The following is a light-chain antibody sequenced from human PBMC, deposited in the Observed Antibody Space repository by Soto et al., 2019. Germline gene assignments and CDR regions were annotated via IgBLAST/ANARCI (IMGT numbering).Light chain of an antibody. V-gene: IGKV3-20*01. CDR1: QSVSSSY. CDR3: QQYGSSPPT. CDR2: GAS. Sequence: IGLTQSPGTLSLSPGERATLSCRASQSVSSSYLAWYQQKPGQAPRLLIYGASSRATGIPDRFSGSGSGTDFTLTISRLEPEDFAVYYCQQYGSSPPTFGQGTKVDIK. J-gene: IGKJ1*01.